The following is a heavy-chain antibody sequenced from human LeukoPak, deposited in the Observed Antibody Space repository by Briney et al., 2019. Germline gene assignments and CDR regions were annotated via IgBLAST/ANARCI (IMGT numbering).Heavy chain of an antibody. D-gene: IGHD2-21*01. CDR3: ARGGIMLDY. J-gene: IGHJ4*02. CDR2: IYYSGST. CDR1: GGSISSYY. V-gene: IGHV4-59*01. Sequence: PSETLSLTCTVSGGSISSYYWSWIRQPPGKGLEWIGYIYYSGSTDYNPSLKSRVTISADTSKNQFSLKVSSVTAADTAVYYCARGGIMLDYWGQGTLVTVSS.